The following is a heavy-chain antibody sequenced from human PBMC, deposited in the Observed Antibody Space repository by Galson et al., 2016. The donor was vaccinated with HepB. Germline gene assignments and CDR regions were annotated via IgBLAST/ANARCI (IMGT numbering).Heavy chain of an antibody. J-gene: IGHJ3*02. CDR2: FYNSGNT. CDR1: GDSISRGGSY. D-gene: IGHD5-24*01. Sequence: TLSLTCSVSGDSISRGGSYWTWIRQHPGKGLEWIGYFYNSGNTYSKPSLKSRVTISIDTSKNQFSLKLSSVTAADTAMYFCARLPKPATGVSYALDIWGQGTVVIVSS. V-gene: IGHV4-31*03. CDR3: ARLPKPATGVSYALDI.